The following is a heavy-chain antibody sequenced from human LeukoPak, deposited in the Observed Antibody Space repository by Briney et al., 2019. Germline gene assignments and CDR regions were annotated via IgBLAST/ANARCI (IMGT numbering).Heavy chain of an antibody. CDR1: GYSFTSYW. V-gene: IGHV5-51*01. D-gene: IGHD3-3*01. Sequence: GESLKISCKGSGYSFTSYWIGWVRQMPGKGLEWMGIIYPGDSDTRYSPSFQGQVTISADKSISTAYLQWSSLKASDTAMYYCARGTNYYDFWSGYYQDDYWGQGTLVTVSS. CDR3: ARGTNYYDFWSGYYQDDY. CDR2: IYPGDSDT. J-gene: IGHJ4*02.